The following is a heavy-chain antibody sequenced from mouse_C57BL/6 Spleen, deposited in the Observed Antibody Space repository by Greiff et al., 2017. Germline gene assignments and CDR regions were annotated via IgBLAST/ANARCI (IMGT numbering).Heavy chain of an antibody. Sequence: QVQLQQPGAELVMPGASVKLSCKASGYTFTSYWMHWVKQRPGQGLEWIGVIDPSDSYTNYNQKFKGKSTLTVDKSSSTAYMQHSSLTSEDSAVYYCATYSNHFDYWGQGTTLTVSS. CDR2: IDPSDSYT. CDR1: GYTFTSYW. V-gene: IGHV1-69*01. CDR3: ATYSNHFDY. D-gene: IGHD2-5*01. J-gene: IGHJ2*01.